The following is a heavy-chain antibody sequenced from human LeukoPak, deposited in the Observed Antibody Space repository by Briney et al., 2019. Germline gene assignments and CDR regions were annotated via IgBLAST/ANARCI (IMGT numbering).Heavy chain of an antibody. CDR1: GYTFTING. J-gene: IGHJ4*02. CDR2: ISANSGDT. V-gene: IGHV1-18*01. CDR3: ARDRWYAFDY. Sequence: GASVKVSCKASGYTFTINGISWVRQAPGRGLECMGWISANSGDTIYAEKFHGRVTLTRDTYTRTAYMELNSLTYDDTAVYYCARDRWYAFDYWGQGAMVTVSS. D-gene: IGHD6-13*01.